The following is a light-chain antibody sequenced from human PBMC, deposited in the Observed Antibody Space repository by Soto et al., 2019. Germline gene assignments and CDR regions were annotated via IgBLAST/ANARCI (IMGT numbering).Light chain of an antibody. J-gene: IGKJ2*01. V-gene: IGKV4-1*01. CDR3: QQYYSTMYT. CDR2: WAS. CDR1: QSGLYSSNNRDS. Sequence: DIVMTQSPDSLAVSRGERATINCKSSQSGLYSSNNRDSLAWYQQKPGLPPKLLIYWASIRASGVPDRFSGGGSGTDFTLTISSLQAEDVAVYYCQQYYSTMYTFGQGTKLEIK.